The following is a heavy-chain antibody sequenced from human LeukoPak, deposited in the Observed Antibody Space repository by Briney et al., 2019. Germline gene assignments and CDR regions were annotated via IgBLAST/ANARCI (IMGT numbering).Heavy chain of an antibody. CDR2: IKQDGSEK. Sequence: PGGSLRLSCAASGFTFSSYWMSWVRQAPGKGLEWVANIKQDGSEKYYVDSVKGRFTISRDNAKNSLYLQMNSLRAEDTAVYYCARDRSDFWSGYYYGYWGQGTLVTVSS. CDR1: GFTFSSYW. J-gene: IGHJ4*02. CDR3: ARDRSDFWSGYYYGY. D-gene: IGHD3-3*01. V-gene: IGHV3-7*01.